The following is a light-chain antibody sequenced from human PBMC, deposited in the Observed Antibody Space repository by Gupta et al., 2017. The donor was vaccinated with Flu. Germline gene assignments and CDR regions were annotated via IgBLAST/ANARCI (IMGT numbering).Light chain of an antibody. V-gene: IGLV1-44*01. CDR2: KND. CDR1: SSNIGSHS. Sequence: QSVLTQPPSASGTPGQRVTISCSGSSSNIGSHSVNWYQQLPGTAPQVLIYKNDQRPSGVPDRFSGSKSGTSASLAIGGLHAEDETDYYCAAWDDSLKGWVFGGGTKLTVL. J-gene: IGLJ3*02. CDR3: AAWDDSLKGWV.